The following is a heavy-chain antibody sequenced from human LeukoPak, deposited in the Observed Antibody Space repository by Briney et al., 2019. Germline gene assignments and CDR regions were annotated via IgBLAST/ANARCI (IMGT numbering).Heavy chain of an antibody. CDR1: GFTFSSYG. D-gene: IGHD3-3*01. J-gene: IGHJ4*02. Sequence: PGGSLRLSCAASGFTFSSYGMHWVRQAPGKGLEWVAFIRYDGSNKYYADSVKGRFTISRDNSKNTLYLQMNSLRAEDTAVYYCAKDHPEGPDFWSGYYAAPAGYWGQGTLVTVSS. V-gene: IGHV3-30*02. CDR3: AKDHPEGPDFWSGYYAAPAGY. CDR2: IRYDGSNK.